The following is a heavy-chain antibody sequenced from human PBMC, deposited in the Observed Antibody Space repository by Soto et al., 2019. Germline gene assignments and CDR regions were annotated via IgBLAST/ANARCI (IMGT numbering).Heavy chain of an antibody. V-gene: IGHV4-39*02. Sequence: SETLSLTCTVSGGSISSSSYYWGWIRQPPGKGLEWIGSIYYSGSTYYNPSLKSRVTISVDTSKNQFSLKLSSVTAADTAVYYCARDGVYNWFDPWGQGTLVTVSS. CDR1: GGSISSSSYY. J-gene: IGHJ5*02. D-gene: IGHD6-6*01. CDR3: ARDGVYNWFDP. CDR2: IYYSGST.